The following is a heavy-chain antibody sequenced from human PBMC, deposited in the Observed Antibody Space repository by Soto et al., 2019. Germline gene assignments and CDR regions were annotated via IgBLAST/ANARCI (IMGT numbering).Heavy chain of an antibody. Sequence: PSETLSLTCTVSGDSISSGDYYWSWIRQPPGKGLEWIGLIYYSGSTHYNPSLKSRLIISVNTSKNQFSLKLTSATAADTAVYYCVRRYGSCFDYWGQGTLVTVSS. V-gene: IGHV4-30-4*01. CDR3: VRRYGSCFDY. D-gene: IGHD5-18*01. CDR2: IYYSGST. CDR1: GDSISSGDYY. J-gene: IGHJ4*02.